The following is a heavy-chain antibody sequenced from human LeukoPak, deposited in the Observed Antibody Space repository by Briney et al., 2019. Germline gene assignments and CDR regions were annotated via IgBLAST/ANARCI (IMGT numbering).Heavy chain of an antibody. CDR1: GFTFSSYS. CDR2: ISSSSSYI. J-gene: IGHJ4*02. CDR3: AKGVVAANIREPFDY. V-gene: IGHV3-21*01. D-gene: IGHD2-15*01. Sequence: GGSLRLSCAASGFTFSSYSMNWVCQAPGKGLEWVSSISSSSSYIYYADSVKGRSTISRDNAKNSLYLQMNSLRAEDTAVYYCAKGVVAANIREPFDYWGQGTLVTVSS.